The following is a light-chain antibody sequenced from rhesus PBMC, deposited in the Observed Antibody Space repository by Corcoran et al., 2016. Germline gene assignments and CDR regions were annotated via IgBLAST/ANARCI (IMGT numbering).Light chain of an antibody. CDR2: KAS. V-gene: IGKV1-74*01. J-gene: IGKJ4*01. CDR3: QQNFRVPTT. CDR1: QNVNNH. Sequence: DIQMTQSPSSLSASIGDRVTITCRASQNVNNHLNWYQQKPGKAPNILIYKASNLQNGVPSRFSGSGSGPDYTFTISSLQAEDIATYYCQQNFRVPTTFGGGTKVDLK.